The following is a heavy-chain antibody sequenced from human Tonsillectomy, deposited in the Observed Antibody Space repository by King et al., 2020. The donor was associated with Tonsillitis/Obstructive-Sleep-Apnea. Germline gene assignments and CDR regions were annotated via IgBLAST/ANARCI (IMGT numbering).Heavy chain of an antibody. CDR3: ARKSGSSWFPNYFYMDV. V-gene: IGHV5-51*01. CDR2: IYPANSDT. CDR1: GYAFTTYW. D-gene: IGHD6-13*01. J-gene: IGHJ6*03. Sequence: QLVQSGAEVRKPGESLKISCKASGYAFTTYWIGWVRQMPGKGLEWRAIIYPANSDTRSSPSFEGQVTISADTSITTAYLQWTSLKASDTAMYYCARKSGSSWFPNYFYMDVWGTGTTVTVSS.